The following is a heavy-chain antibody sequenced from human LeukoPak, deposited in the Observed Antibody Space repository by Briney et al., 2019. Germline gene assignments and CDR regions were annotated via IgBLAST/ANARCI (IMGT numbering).Heavy chain of an antibody. V-gene: IGHV4-59*08. D-gene: IGHD6-13*01. CDR3: AAAAAGTGVDY. Sequence: SETLSLTCTVSGXSINSYYWNWIRQPPGKGLEWIGYIYNSGSTNYNPFLKSRVSMSIDTSKNQFSLKLTSVTATDTAVYYCAAAAAGTGVDYWGQGTLVTVSS. J-gene: IGHJ4*02. CDR2: IYNSGST. CDR1: GXSINSYY.